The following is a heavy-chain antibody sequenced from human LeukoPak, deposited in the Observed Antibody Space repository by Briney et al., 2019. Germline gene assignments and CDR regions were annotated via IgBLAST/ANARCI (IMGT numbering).Heavy chain of an antibody. V-gene: IGHV4-59*08. CDR1: GGSISSYY. J-gene: IGHJ5*02. D-gene: IGHD6-13*01. Sequence: SETLSLTCTVSGGSISSYYWSWIRQPPGKGLEWIGYIYYSGSTNYNPSLKSRVTISVDTSKNQFSLKLSSVTAADTAVYYCARREQQLVYGWFDPWGQGTLVTVSS. CDR2: IYYSGST. CDR3: ARREQQLVYGWFDP.